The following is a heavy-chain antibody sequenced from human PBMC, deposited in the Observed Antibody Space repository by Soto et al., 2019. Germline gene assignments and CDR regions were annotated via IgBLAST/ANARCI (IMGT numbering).Heavy chain of an antibody. D-gene: IGHD3-10*01. J-gene: IGHJ6*03. CDR3: ARDRLYYGSGSVGHKSEYYYYYMDV. CDR1: GFTVSSNY. V-gene: IGHV3-53*04. CDR2: IYSGGST. Sequence: GGSLRLSCAASGFTVSSNYMSWVRQAPGKGLEWVSVIYSGGSTYYADSVKGRFTISRHNSKNTLYLQMNSLRAEDTAVYYCARDRLYYGSGSVGHKSEYYYYYMDVWGKGTTVTGSS.